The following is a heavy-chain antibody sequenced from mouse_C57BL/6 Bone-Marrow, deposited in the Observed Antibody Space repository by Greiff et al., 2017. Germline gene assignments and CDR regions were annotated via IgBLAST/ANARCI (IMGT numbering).Heavy chain of an antibody. J-gene: IGHJ4*01. V-gene: IGHV2-2*01. Sequence: VQLQQSGPGLVQPSQSLSITCIVSGFSLTNYCVHWVRQSPGKGLEWLGELWCGGSTYYNAAFISSLGISKDDSKSRVFFKMNSLQADDTAIYYCARKGDGYYGEMDYWGQGTTVTVSS. CDR1: GFSLTNYC. D-gene: IGHD2-3*01. CDR3: ARKGDGYYGEMDY. CDR2: LWCGGST.